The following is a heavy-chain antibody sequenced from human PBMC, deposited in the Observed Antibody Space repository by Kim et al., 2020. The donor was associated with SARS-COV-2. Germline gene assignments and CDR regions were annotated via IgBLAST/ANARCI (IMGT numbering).Heavy chain of an antibody. J-gene: IGHJ6*03. Sequence: SVKVSCKASGGTFSSYAIIWVRQAPGQGLEWMGGIIPIFGTANYAQKFQGRVTITADESTSTAYMELSSLRSEDTAVYYCAGLWFRELFPGYYYMDVWG. V-gene: IGHV1-69*13. CDR3: AGLWFRELFPGYYYMDV. D-gene: IGHD3-10*01. CDR2: IIPIFGTA. CDR1: GGTFSSYA.